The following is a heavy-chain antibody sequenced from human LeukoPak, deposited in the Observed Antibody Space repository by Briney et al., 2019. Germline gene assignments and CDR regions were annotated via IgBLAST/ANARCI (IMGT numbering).Heavy chain of an antibody. V-gene: IGHV1-18*04. D-gene: IGHD6-19*01. CDR2: ISAYNGNT. CDR1: GYTFTSYG. J-gene: IGHJ4*02. CDR3: ARDLYDIAVAGRFDY. Sequence: ASVKVSCKASGYTFTSYGISWVRQAPGQGLEWMGWISAYNGNTNYAQKLQGRVTMTTDTSTGTAYMELRSLRSDDTAVYYCARDLYDIAVAGRFDYWGQGTLVTVSS.